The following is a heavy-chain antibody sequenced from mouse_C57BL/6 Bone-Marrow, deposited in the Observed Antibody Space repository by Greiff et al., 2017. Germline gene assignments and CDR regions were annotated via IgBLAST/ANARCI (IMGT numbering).Heavy chain of an antibody. Sequence: QVTLKVCGPGILQSSQTLSLTCSFSGFSLSTSGMGVSWIRQPSGKGLEWLAHIYWDDDKRYNPSLKSRLTISKDTSRNQVFLKITSVDTADTATCYCARRPRWYFDVWGTGTTVTVSS. J-gene: IGHJ1*03. V-gene: IGHV8-12*01. CDR2: IYWDDDK. CDR3: ARRPRWYFDV. CDR1: GFSLSTSGMG.